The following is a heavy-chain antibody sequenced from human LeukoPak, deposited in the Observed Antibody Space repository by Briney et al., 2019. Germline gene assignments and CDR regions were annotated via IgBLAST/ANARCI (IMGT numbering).Heavy chain of an antibody. CDR3: ARDAAAGTGTFDP. D-gene: IGHD6-13*01. CDR1: GFTFSSYA. Sequence: PGGSLRLSCAASGFTFSSYAMSWVRQAPGKGLEWVSAISGSGGSTYYADSVKGRFTISRDNSKDTLYLQMNSLRAEDTALYYCARDAAAGTGTFDPWGQGTLVTVSS. J-gene: IGHJ5*02. V-gene: IGHV3-23*01. CDR2: ISGSGGST.